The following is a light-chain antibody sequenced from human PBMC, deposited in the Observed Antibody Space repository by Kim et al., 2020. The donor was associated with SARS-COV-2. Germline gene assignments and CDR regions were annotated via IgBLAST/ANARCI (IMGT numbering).Light chain of an antibody. CDR3: CSYAGSSTWV. CDR2: QGS. CDR1: SSEVGSYNL. Sequence: GQSITISCTGTSSEVGSYNLVSWYQHHPGKAPKLMIYQGSKRPSGVSNRFSGSKSGNTASLTISGLQAEDEADYYCCSYAGSSTWVFGGGTQLTVL. V-gene: IGLV2-23*01. J-gene: IGLJ3*02.